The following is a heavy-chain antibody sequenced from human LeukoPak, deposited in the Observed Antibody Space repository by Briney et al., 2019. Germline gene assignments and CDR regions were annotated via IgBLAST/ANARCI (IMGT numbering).Heavy chain of an antibody. CDR1: GGSISNYY. Sequence: SETLSLTCTVSGGSISNYYWNWIRQPPGKGLEWIGYIYYTENTNYNPSLKSRVTISVDTSKNQFSLKLSSVTAADTAVYYCARDRGVGLDYWGQGTLVTVSS. J-gene: IGHJ4*02. CDR3: ARDRGVGLDY. D-gene: IGHD3-10*01. V-gene: IGHV4-59*01. CDR2: IYYTENT.